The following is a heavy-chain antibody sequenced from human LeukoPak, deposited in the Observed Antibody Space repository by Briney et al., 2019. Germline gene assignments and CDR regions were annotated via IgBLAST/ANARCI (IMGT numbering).Heavy chain of an antibody. CDR2: IYSGGST. D-gene: IGHD3-9*01. V-gene: IGHV3-53*04. CDR3: AIGRYYDILTGPYDY. J-gene: IGHJ4*02. CDR1: GFTVSSNY. Sequence: GGSLRLSCAASGFTVSSNYMSWVRQAPGKGLEWVSVIYSGGSTYYADSVKGRFTISRHNSKNTLYLQMNSLRAEDTAVYYCAIGRYYDILTGPYDYWGQGTLVTVSS.